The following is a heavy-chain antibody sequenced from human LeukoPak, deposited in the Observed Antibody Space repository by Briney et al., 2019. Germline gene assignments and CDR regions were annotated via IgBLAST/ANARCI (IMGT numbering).Heavy chain of an antibody. CDR1: GYTLTELS. V-gene: IGHV1-24*01. CDR2: FDPEDGET. CDR3: ATFGYCTNGVCSTLDY. D-gene: IGHD2-8*01. Sequence: ASVKVSCKVSGYTLTELSMHWVRQAPGKGIEWMGGFDPEDGETIYAQKFQGRVTMTEDTSTDTAYMELSSLRSEDTAVYYCATFGYCTNGVCSTLDYWGQGTLVTVSS. J-gene: IGHJ4*02.